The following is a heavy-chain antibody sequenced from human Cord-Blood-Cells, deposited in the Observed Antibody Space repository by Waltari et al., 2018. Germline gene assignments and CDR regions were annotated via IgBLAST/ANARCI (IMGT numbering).Heavy chain of an antibody. CDR2: IIPILGIA. D-gene: IGHD4-17*01. V-gene: IGHV1-69*02. Sequence: QVQLVQSGAEVKKSGSSVKVSCKASGATFSSYTISWVRQAPAQGLEWMGRIIPILGIANYAQKFQGRVTITADKSTSTAYMELSSLRSEDTAVYYCATRDPDYGGKGYYFDYWGQGTLVTVSS. J-gene: IGHJ4*02. CDR1: GATFSSYT. CDR3: ATRDPDYGGKGYYFDY.